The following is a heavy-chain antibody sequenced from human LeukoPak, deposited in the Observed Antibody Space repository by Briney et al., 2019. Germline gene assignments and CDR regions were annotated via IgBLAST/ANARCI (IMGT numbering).Heavy chain of an antibody. Sequence: PSETLSLTCTVSGGSLGRSNTYWGWIRQTPGKGLEWLGTILHSGYTYNNPSLKSRVTMSVDSSKNQFSLSLSSVTAADTAVYFCARHRGGGGHHYMDVWGKGTTVIVSS. CDR1: GGSLGRSNTY. CDR2: ILHSGYT. CDR3: ARHRGGGGHHYMDV. D-gene: IGHD2-21*01. J-gene: IGHJ6*03. V-gene: IGHV4-39*01.